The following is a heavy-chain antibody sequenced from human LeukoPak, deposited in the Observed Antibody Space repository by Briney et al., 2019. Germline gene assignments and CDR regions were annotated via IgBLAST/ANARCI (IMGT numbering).Heavy chain of an antibody. CDR3: ARRPRDDYSVDY. CDR1: GGSITSGTYC. J-gene: IGHJ4*02. D-gene: IGHD5-24*01. V-gene: IGHV4-39*01. Sequence: KPSETLSLTCTVSGGSITSGTYCWGWIRQPPGKGLEWIGSICDSGSTYYNPSLESRVTISVDTSKNQFSLKLRSVTAADTAVYYCARRPRDDYSVDYWGQGTLVTVSS. CDR2: ICDSGST.